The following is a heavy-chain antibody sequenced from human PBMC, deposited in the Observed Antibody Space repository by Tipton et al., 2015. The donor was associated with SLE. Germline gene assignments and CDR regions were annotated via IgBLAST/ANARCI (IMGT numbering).Heavy chain of an antibody. CDR1: GGSISSGTYY. D-gene: IGHD3-16*01. CDR3: ARFQALGAFDI. CDR2: IYTSGST. Sequence: LSLTCTVSGGSISSGTYYWSWIRQPAGKGLEWIGHIYTSGSTNYNPSLKSRVTISVDTSKNQFSLKLSSVTAADTAVYYCARFQALGAFDIWGQGTMVTVSS. V-gene: IGHV4-61*09. J-gene: IGHJ3*02.